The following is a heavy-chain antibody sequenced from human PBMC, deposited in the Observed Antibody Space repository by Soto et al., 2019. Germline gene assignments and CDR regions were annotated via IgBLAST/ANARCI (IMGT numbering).Heavy chain of an antibody. CDR2: ISAYNGNT. J-gene: IGHJ6*01. CDR1: GYTFTSYG. D-gene: IGHD3-3*01. Sequence: ASVKVSCKASGYTFTSYGISWVRQAPGQGLEWMGWISAYNGNTNYAQKLQGRVTMTTDTSTSTAYMELRSLRSDDTAVYYCARDRRSTLDHGLRFFEPHPYHYGLDVWGQRTPVTDSS. V-gene: IGHV1-18*04. CDR3: ARDRRSTLDHGLRFFEPHPYHYGLDV.